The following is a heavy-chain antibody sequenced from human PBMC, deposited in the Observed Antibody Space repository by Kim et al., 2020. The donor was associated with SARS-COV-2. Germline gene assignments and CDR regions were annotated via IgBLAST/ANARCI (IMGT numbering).Heavy chain of an antibody. CDR3: TRGSAGSGYGWWFDP. CDR1: GFTLSGYW. D-gene: IGHD5-12*01. Sequence: GGSLRLSCVASGFTLSGYWMNWVRQAPGKGLVWVSRINSDGRRTNYADAVKGRFTVSRDNAKNTLYLQMNSLRVEDTAVYYCTRGSAGSGYGWWFDPWG. CDR2: INSDGRRT. J-gene: IGHJ5*02. V-gene: IGHV3-74*01.